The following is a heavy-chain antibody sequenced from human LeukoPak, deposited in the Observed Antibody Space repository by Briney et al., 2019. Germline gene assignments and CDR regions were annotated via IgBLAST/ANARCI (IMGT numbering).Heavy chain of an antibody. J-gene: IGHJ4*02. CDR2: TSYDGSNK. V-gene: IGHV3-30*18. CDR1: GFSVSSDY. Sequence: GGSLRLSCAASGFSVSSDYMRWVRQAPGKGLEWVAVTSYDGSNKYYADSVKGRFTISRDNSKNTLYLQMNSLRAEDTAVYYCAKDIEEWLVKGGGCFDYWGQGTLVTVSS. D-gene: IGHD6-19*01. CDR3: AKDIEEWLVKGGGCFDY.